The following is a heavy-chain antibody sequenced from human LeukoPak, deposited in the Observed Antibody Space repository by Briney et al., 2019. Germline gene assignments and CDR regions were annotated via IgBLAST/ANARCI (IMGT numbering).Heavy chain of an antibody. Sequence: ASVKVYCKASGYTFTSYYMHWVRQAPGQGLEWMGIINPSGGSTSYAQKFQGRVTMTRDTSTSTVYMELSSLRSEDTAVYYCAREPSGYDSPSWGQGTLVTVSS. J-gene: IGHJ4*02. D-gene: IGHD5-12*01. V-gene: IGHV1-46*01. CDR3: AREPSGYDSPS. CDR1: GYTFTSYY. CDR2: INPSGGST.